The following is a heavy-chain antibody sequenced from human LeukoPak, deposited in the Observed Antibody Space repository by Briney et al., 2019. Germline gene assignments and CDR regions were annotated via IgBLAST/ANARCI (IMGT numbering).Heavy chain of an antibody. CDR3: ARDPPLYCSGGSCYSQSVAP. D-gene: IGHD2-15*01. V-gene: IGHV1-69*06. CDR1: GGTFSSYA. J-gene: IGHJ5*02. Sequence: SVKVSCKASGGTFSSYAISWVRQAPGQGLEWMGGIIPIFGTANYAQKFQGRVTITADKSTSTAYMELSSLRSEDTAVYYCARDPPLYCSGGSCYSQSVAPWDQGTLVTVSS. CDR2: IIPIFGTA.